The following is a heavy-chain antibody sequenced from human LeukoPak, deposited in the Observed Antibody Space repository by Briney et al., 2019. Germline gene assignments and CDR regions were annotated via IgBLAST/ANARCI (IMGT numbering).Heavy chain of an antibody. CDR2: INPNSGNT. Sequence: ASVKVSCKASGYTFTGYYMHWVRQAPGQGLEWMGWINPNSGNTGYAQKFQGRVTMTRNTSISTAYMELSSLRSEDTAVYYCARGSRTRYSSSWYYFDYWGQGTLVTVSS. CDR3: ARGSRTRYSSSWYYFDY. CDR1: GYTFTGYY. V-gene: IGHV1-8*02. J-gene: IGHJ4*02. D-gene: IGHD6-13*01.